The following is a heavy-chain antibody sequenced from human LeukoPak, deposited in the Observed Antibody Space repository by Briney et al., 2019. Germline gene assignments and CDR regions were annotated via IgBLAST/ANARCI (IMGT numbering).Heavy chain of an antibody. D-gene: IGHD5-12*01. Sequence: PGGSLRLSCAASGFTFDDYTMHWVRQAPGKGLEWVSLITYNSRSTYYADSVRGRFTISRDNNKNSLYLQMNSLRPEDTALYYCAKDASDVVAATLLDYWGQGTLVTVSS. CDR3: AKDASDVVAATLLDY. CDR1: GFTFDDYT. J-gene: IGHJ4*02. CDR2: ITYNSRST. V-gene: IGHV3-43D*03.